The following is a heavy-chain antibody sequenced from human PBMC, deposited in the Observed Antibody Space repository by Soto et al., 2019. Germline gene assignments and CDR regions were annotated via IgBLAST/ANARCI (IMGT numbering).Heavy chain of an antibody. CDR2: IKQDASEK. CDR3: ARRRGDTSTGRHFDC. Sequence: EVQLVESGGGLVQPGGSLRLSCAASGFTFSSHWMSWVRQAPGKGLEWVANIKQDASEKYYVDSVKGRFTISRDNAENSLFLQMDSLRAEDTALYYCARRRGDTSTGRHFDCWGQGALVTVSS. V-gene: IGHV3-7*05. D-gene: IGHD3-10*01. J-gene: IGHJ4*02. CDR1: GFTFSSHW.